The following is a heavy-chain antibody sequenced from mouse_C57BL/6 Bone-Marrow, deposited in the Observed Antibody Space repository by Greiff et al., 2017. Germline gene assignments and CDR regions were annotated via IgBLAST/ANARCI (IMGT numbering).Heavy chain of an antibody. V-gene: IGHV1-50*01. Sequence: LQPGAELVKPGASVKLSCKASGYTFTSYWMQWVKQRPGQGLEWIGEIDPSDSYTNYNQKFKGKATLTVDTSSSTAYMQLSSLTSEDSAVYYCARKSNYDYWGQGTTLTVSS. CDR2: IDPSDSYT. D-gene: IGHD2-5*01. CDR3: ARKSNYDY. CDR1: GYTFTSYW. J-gene: IGHJ2*01.